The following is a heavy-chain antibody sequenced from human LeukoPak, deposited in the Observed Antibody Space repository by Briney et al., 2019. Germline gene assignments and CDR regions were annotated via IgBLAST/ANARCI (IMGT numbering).Heavy chain of an antibody. D-gene: IGHD3-9*01. V-gene: IGHV1-24*01. CDR1: GYTLTELS. J-gene: IGHJ4*02. CDR3: EKKTAYDILTGYHRPFGY. Sequence: ASVKASCKVSGYTLTELSIHWVRQAPGKGLEWLGGFAPEDGETIYAQKFKGRVTMTEATSTDTAYMELSSLRSEDTAVFFFEKKTAYDILTGYHRPFGYWGQGTLVTVSS. CDR2: FAPEDGET.